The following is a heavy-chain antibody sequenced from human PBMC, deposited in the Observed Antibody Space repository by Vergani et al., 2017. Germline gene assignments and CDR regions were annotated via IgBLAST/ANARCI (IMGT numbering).Heavy chain of an antibody. J-gene: IGHJ1*01. V-gene: IGHV3-30*04. D-gene: IGHD6-6*01. CDR2: ISYDGSNK. CDR1: GFTFSSYA. Sequence: QVQLVESGGGVVQPGRSLRLSCAASGFTFSSYAMYWVRQAPGKGLEWVALISYDGSNKYYADSVKGRFTISRDNSKNTLYLQMNSLRAEDTAVYFCARDPSYSSSQLQHWGQGTLVTVSS. CDR3: ARDPSYSSSQLQH.